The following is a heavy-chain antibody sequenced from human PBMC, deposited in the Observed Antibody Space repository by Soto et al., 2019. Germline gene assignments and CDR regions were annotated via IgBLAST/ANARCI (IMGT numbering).Heavy chain of an antibody. Sequence: LRLSCAASGFTFSSYSMNWVRQAPGKGLEWVSYISSSSSTIYYADSVKGRFTISRDNAKNSLYLQMNSLRDEDTAVYYCAREWDCSGGSCGYYYGMDVWGQGTTVTVSS. CDR1: GFTFSSYS. V-gene: IGHV3-48*02. J-gene: IGHJ6*02. CDR2: ISSSSSTI. D-gene: IGHD2-15*01. CDR3: AREWDCSGGSCGYYYGMDV.